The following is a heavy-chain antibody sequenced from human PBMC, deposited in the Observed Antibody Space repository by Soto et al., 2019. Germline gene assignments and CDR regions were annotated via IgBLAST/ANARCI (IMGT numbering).Heavy chain of an antibody. CDR1: GGTFNTYA. V-gene: IGHV1-69*12. Sequence: QVQLVQSGAEVKKPGSSVKVSCKASGGTFNTYAISWVRQAPGQGLEWMGGIIPIFNTPNYAQRFQGRVTITADESTSTAYMELSSLRFEDTALYYCARDKTGTNYYNGLDVWGQGTTVTVSS. D-gene: IGHD1-1*01. CDR3: ARDKTGTNYYNGLDV. J-gene: IGHJ6*02. CDR2: IIPIFNTP.